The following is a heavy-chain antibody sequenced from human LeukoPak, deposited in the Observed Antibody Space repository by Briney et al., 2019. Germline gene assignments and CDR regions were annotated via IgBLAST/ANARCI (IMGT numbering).Heavy chain of an antibody. CDR3: ARDLISGDYTFDY. CDR2: IKQDGSEK. D-gene: IGHD1-26*01. V-gene: IGHV3-7*01. J-gene: IGHJ4*02. CDR1: GFTFSSYW. Sequence: GGSLRLSCAASGFTFSSYWMSWVRQAPGKGLEWVANIKQDGSEKYYVDSVKGRFTISRDNAKNSLYLQMNSLRDEDTAVYYCARDLISGDYTFDYWGQGALVTVSS.